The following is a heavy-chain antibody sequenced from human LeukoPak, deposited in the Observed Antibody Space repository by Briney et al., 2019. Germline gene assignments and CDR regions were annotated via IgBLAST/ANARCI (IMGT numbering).Heavy chain of an antibody. CDR2: ISWNSGSI. J-gene: IGHJ4*02. CDR1: GFTFDDYA. Sequence: GGSLRLXCAASGFTFDDYAMHWVRLASGKGLESVSGISWNSGSIGYADSVKGRFTISRDNAKNSLYLQMDSLRADDTGVYYCARQPLWEPRAYYYFDYWGQGTLVTVSS. D-gene: IGHD1-26*01. CDR3: ARQPLWEPRAYYYFDY. V-gene: IGHV3-9*01.